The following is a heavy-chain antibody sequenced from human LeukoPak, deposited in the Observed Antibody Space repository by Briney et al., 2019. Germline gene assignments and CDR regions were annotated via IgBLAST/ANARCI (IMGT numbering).Heavy chain of an antibody. CDR3: GRGNYGDRTYYYYYMDV. Sequence: PGGSLRLSCAASGFTFSSYGMHWVRQAPGKGLEWVAFIRYDGSNKYYADSVKGRFTISRDNSKNTLYLQMNSLRAEDTAVYYCGRGNYGDRTYYYYYMDVWGKGTTVTISS. CDR1: GFTFSSYG. V-gene: IGHV3-30*02. CDR2: IRYDGSNK. D-gene: IGHD4-17*01. J-gene: IGHJ6*03.